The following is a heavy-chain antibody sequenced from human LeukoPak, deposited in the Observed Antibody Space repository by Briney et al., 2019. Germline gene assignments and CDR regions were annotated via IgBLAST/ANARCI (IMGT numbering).Heavy chain of an antibody. CDR2: IYYSGST. CDR1: GGSISSYY. J-gene: IGHJ3*02. D-gene: IGHD4-17*01. CDR3: ARSGDLNTERAFDI. V-gene: IGHV4-59*01. Sequence: SETLSLTCTVSGGSISSYYWSWIRQPPGKGLEWIGYIYYSGSTNYNPSLKSRVTISIDTSKNQFSLKLSSVTAADTAVYYCARSGDLNTERAFDIWGQGTMVTVSS.